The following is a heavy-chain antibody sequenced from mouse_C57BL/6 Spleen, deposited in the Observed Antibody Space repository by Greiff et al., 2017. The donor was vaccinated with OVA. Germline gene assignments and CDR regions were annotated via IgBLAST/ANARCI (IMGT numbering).Heavy chain of an antibody. Sequence: QVQLQQPGAELVKPGASVKMSCKASGYTFTSYWITWVKQRPGQGLEWIGDIYPGSGSTNYNEKFKSKATLTVDTSSSTAYMQLSSLTSEDAAVYYSANPDYYGTPGGYWGQGTTLTVSS. CDR1: GYTFTSYW. V-gene: IGHV1-55*01. J-gene: IGHJ2*01. CDR3: ANPDYYGTPGGY. CDR2: IYPGSGST. D-gene: IGHD1-1*01.